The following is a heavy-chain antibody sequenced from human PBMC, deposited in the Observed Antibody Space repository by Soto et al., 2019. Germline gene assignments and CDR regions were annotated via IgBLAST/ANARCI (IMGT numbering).Heavy chain of an antibody. CDR2: INSDGSST. V-gene: IGHV3-74*01. CDR1: GLTFSSYW. CDR3: AREPIYIAVAGTYYYYGMDV. Sequence: GGSLRLSCAASGLTFSSYWMHWVRQAPGKGLVWVSRINSDGSSTSYADSVKGRFTISRDNAKNTLYLQMNSLRAEDTAVYYCAREPIYIAVAGTYYYYGMDVWGKGTTVTVSS. D-gene: IGHD6-19*01. J-gene: IGHJ6*04.